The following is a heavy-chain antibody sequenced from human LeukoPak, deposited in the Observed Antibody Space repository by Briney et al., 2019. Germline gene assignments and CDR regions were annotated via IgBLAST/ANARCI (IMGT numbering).Heavy chain of an antibody. J-gene: IGHJ4*02. CDR2: IIPIFGTA. CDR1: GGTFSSYA. D-gene: IGHD6-13*01. V-gene: IGHV1-69*13. Sequence: ASVKVSCKASGGTFSSYAISWVRQAPGQGLEWMGGIIPIFGTANYAQKFQGRVTITADESMSTAYMELSSLRSEDTAVYYCAKHNIAAAGTGFDYWGQGTLVTVSS. CDR3: AKHNIAAAGTGFDY.